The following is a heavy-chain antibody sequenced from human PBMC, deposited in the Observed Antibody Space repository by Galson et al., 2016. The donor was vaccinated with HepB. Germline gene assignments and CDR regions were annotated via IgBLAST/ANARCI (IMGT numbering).Heavy chain of an antibody. Sequence: SLRLSCAASGFIFSNYWMHWVRQVPGKGLVWVSRISTDGISTTYADPVKGRFTISRDNAKNTLYLQMNSLRADDTAVYYCSREGQTTGWYYFDSWGQGTLVTVSS. V-gene: IGHV3-74*01. J-gene: IGHJ4*02. CDR2: ISTDGIST. CDR3: SREGQTTGWYYFDS. D-gene: IGHD6-19*01. CDR1: GFIFSNYW.